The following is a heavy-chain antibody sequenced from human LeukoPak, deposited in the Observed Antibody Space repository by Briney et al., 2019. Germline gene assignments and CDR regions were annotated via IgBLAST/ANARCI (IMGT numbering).Heavy chain of an antibody. D-gene: IGHD6-13*01. V-gene: IGHV3-23*01. Sequence: PGGSLRLSCAASGFTFSSYAMSWVRQAPGKGLEWVSAISGSGGSTYYADSVKDRFTISRDNSKNTLYLQMNSLRAVDTAVYYCARNFGPYSNILYSLDYWGQGTLVTVSS. J-gene: IGHJ4*02. CDR3: ARNFGPYSNILYSLDY. CDR1: GFTFSSYA. CDR2: ISGSGGST.